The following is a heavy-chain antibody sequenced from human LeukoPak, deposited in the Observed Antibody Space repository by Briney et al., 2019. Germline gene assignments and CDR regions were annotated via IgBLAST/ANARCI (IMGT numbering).Heavy chain of an antibody. CDR3: ARGGRGVWGSLDY. Sequence: GGSLRLSCAASGFTVSSNYMSWVRQAPGKGLEWVSVIYSGGSTYYADSVKGRFTISRDNSKSTLYLQMNSLRAEDTAVYYCARGGRGVWGSLDYWGQGTLVTVSS. CDR2: IYSGGST. V-gene: IGHV3-53*05. J-gene: IGHJ4*02. D-gene: IGHD3-16*01. CDR1: GFTVSSNY.